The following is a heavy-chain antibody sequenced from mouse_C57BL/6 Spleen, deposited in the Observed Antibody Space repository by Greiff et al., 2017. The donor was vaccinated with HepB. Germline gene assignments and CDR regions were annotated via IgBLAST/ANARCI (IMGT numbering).Heavy chain of an antibody. CDR3: ARGAYSNFFDY. CDR2: IYPGDGDT. Sequence: QVQLQQSGPELVKPGASVKISCKASGYAFSSSWMNWVKQRPGKGLEWIGRIYPGDGDTNYNGKFKGKATLTADKSSSTAYIQLSSLTSEDSAVYFCARGAYSNFFDYWGQGTTLTVSS. J-gene: IGHJ2*01. D-gene: IGHD2-5*01. V-gene: IGHV1-82*01. CDR1: GYAFSSSW.